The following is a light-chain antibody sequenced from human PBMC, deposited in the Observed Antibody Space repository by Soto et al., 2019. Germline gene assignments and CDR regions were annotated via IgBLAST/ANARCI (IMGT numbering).Light chain of an antibody. CDR2: RNN. CDR1: SSNIGSNY. J-gene: IGLJ2*01. CDR3: AAWDDSLSVV. Sequence: QSVLTQPPSASGTPGQRVTISCSGSSSNIGSNYVYWYQPLPGTAHKLLLYRNNQRPSGVPDRFSGSKSGTSASLAISGLRSDDEADYYCAAWDDSLSVVFGGGTKLTVL. V-gene: IGLV1-47*01.